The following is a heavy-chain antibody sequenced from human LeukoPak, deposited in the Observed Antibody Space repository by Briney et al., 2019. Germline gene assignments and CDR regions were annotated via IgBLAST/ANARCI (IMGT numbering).Heavy chain of an antibody. D-gene: IGHD4/OR15-4a*01. Sequence: PGGSLRLSCSASGFTFSSYAMHWVRQAPGKGLEFVSGTSSNGGSTYYTDPVKGRLTISRDNSKNTVYLQMSSLRPEDTAVYFCVKRLNNYFDYWGQGTLVTVSS. CDR3: VKRLNNYFDY. CDR1: GFTFSSYA. V-gene: IGHV3-64D*06. CDR2: TSSNGGST. J-gene: IGHJ4*02.